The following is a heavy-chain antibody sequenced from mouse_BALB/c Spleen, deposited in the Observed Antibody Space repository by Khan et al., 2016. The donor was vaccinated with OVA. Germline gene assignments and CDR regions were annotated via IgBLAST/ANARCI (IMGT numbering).Heavy chain of an antibody. CDR3: VRDGAYHRNDGWFAY. CDR2: INPSIGYT. Sequence: QVQLQQSGAELARPGASVKMSCKASGYTFTSYTIHWIKQRPGQGLEWIGYINPSIGYTNYNQKFKDKATLTTDKSSTTAYLQLSSLTSDDSAVYNCVRDGAYHRNDGWFAYWGQGTLVTVSA. CDR1: GYTFTSYT. J-gene: IGHJ3*01. D-gene: IGHD2-14*01. V-gene: IGHV1-4*01.